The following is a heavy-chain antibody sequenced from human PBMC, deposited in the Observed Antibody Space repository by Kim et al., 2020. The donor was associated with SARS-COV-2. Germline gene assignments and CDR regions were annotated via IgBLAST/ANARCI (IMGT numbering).Heavy chain of an antibody. Sequence: KYSQKFQGRVTITRDTSASTAYMELSSLRSEETAVYYCARDRGGELDYWGQGTLVTVSS. J-gene: IGHJ4*02. D-gene: IGHD1-26*01. CDR3: ARDRGGELDY. V-gene: IGHV1-3*01.